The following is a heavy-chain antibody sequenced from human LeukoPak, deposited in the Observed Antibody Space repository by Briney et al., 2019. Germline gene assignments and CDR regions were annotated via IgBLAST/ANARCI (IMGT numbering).Heavy chain of an antibody. Sequence: ASVKVSCKASGYTFTDYYMHWVRQAPGQGLEWMGWINPKSGVTNYAQNLQGRVTLTRDTSISTAYMDLSSLRSDDTAVYYCARDGGFDYWGQGTLVTVSS. D-gene: IGHD3-16*01. CDR1: GYTFTDYY. CDR2: INPKSGVT. V-gene: IGHV1-2*02. CDR3: ARDGGFDY. J-gene: IGHJ4*02.